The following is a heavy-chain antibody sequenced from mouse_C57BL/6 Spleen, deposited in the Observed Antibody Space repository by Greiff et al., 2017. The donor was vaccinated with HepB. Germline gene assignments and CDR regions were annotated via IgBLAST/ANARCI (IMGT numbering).Heavy chain of an antibody. V-gene: IGHV1-55*01. J-gene: IGHJ3*01. CDR1: GYTFTSYW. D-gene: IGHD4-1*01. Sequence: QVQLQQPGAELVKPGASVKMSCKASGYTFTSYWITWVKQRPGQGLEWIGDIYPGSGSTNYNEKFKSKATLTVDTSSSTAYMQLSSLTSEDSAVYYCAREMGASNWEFAYWGQGTLVTVSA. CDR3: AREMGASNWEFAY. CDR2: IYPGSGST.